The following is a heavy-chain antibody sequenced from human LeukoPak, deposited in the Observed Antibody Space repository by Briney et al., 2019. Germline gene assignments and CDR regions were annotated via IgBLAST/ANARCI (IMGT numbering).Heavy chain of an antibody. J-gene: IGHJ3*02. V-gene: IGHV1-46*01. CDR1: GYTFTSSY. Sequence: ASVKVSCKASGYTFTSSYMHWVRQAPGQGLEWMRIINPSGGTTIYAQKFQGRVTMTRDTSTSTVYMELSSLRSEDTAVYYCARQRGGQYEDAFDIWGQGTMVTVSS. CDR3: ARQRGGQYEDAFDI. D-gene: IGHD2-8*01. CDR2: INPSGGTT.